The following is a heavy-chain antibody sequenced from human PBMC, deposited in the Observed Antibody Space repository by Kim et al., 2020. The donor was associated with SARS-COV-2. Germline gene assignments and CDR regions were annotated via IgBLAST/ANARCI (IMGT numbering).Heavy chain of an antibody. D-gene: IGHD4-17*01. CDR2: IIPIFGTA. J-gene: IGHJ2*01. CDR1: GGTFSSYA. V-gene: IGHV1-69*13. CDR3: ARDAPYGDSIINWYFDL. Sequence: SVKVSCKASGGTFSSYAISWVRQAPGQGLEWMGGIIPIFGTANYAQKFQGRVTITADESTSTAYMELSSLRSEDTAVYYCARDAPYGDSIINWYFDLWGRGTLVTVSS.